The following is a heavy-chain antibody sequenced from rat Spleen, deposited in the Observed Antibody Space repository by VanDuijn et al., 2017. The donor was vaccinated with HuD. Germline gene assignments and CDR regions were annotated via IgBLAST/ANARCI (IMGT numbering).Heavy chain of an antibody. CDR3: ARGPPFDY. J-gene: IGHJ2*01. Sequence: QRVECGGGFVPRGRPLNITYAASGFTFRHYFMAWVRQATKKGLEWVASINYEGSSIYYGDSVKGRFTIFRDNAKSTLYLQMNSLRSEDTATYYCARGPPFDYWGQGVMVTVSS. V-gene: IGHV5-22*01. D-gene: IGHD3-1*01. CDR1: GFTFRHYF. CDR2: INYEGSSI.